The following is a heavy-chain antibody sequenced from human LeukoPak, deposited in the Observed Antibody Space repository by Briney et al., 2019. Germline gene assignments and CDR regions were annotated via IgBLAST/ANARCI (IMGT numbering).Heavy chain of an antibody. V-gene: IGHV4-4*07. CDR1: GVSIRSYY. J-gene: IGHJ4*02. Sequence: SETLSLTCTVSGVSIRSYYWSWIRQPAGKGLEWIGRFHTSGSTNYNPSLKSRVTMSVDTSKNQFSLKLSSLAAADTAVYYCASKRSGYYSGFFDYWGQGTLVTVSS. D-gene: IGHD3-22*01. CDR3: ASKRSGYYSGFFDY. CDR2: FHTSGST.